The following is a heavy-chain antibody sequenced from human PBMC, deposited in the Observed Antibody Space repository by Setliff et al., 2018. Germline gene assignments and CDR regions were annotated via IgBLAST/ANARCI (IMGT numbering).Heavy chain of an antibody. V-gene: IGHV3-7*03. D-gene: IGHD6-13*01. CDR3: AKALSSSWYSGFFDY. Sequence: LRLSCAASGFTFINYWMSWVRQAPGTGLEWLANIKQDGSEKFYADSVKGRFIISRDNAKNSLYLQMNSLRAEDTALYYCAKALSSSWYSGFFDYWGQGTLVTVSS. CDR1: GFTFINYW. J-gene: IGHJ4*02. CDR2: IKQDGSEK.